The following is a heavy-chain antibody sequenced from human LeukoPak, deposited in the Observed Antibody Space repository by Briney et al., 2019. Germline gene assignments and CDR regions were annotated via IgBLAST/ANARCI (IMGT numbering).Heavy chain of an antibody. CDR3: ARLGEHMVRGVIANWFDP. V-gene: IGHV4-30-4*08. D-gene: IGHD3-10*01. CDR2: IYYSGST. Sequence: SQTLSLTCTVSGGSISSGDYYWSWIRQPPGKGLEWIGYIYYSGSTYYNPSLKSRVTISVDTPKNQFSLKLSSVTAADTAVYYCARLGEHMVRGVIANWFDPWGQGTLVTVSS. J-gene: IGHJ5*02. CDR1: GGSISSGDYY.